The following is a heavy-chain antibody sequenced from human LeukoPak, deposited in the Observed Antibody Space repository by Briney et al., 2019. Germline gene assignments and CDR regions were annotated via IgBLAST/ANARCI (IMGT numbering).Heavy chain of an antibody. CDR1: GFTFSGYE. Sequence: PGGSLRLSCTASGFTFSGYEMNWARQAPGKGLEWVAVISHDGSNKFYADSVKGRFTISRDNSKNTLSLQMNTLRVEDTAVYYCARGGYYAMDVWGHGTAVTVFS. CDR2: ISHDGSNK. V-gene: IGHV3-30-3*01. J-gene: IGHJ6*02. CDR3: ARGGYYAMDV.